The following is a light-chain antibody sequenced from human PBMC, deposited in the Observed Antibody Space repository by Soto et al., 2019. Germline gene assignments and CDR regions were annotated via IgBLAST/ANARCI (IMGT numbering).Light chain of an antibody. CDR3: QTWGTDTVV. J-gene: IGLJ2*01. CDR2: LHSDGSH. Sequence: VLTQAPSASASLGASVKLTCTLSSGHSSYAITWHQQQPEKGPRFLMKLHSDGSHNKGDGIPDRFSGSSSGAERCLTISSLQSEDEADYYCQTWGTDTVVFGGGTKLTVL. CDR1: SGHSSYA. V-gene: IGLV4-69*01.